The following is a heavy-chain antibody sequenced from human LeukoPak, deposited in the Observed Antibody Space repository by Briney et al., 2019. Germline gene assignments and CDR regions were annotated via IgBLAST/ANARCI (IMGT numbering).Heavy chain of an antibody. J-gene: IGHJ4*02. V-gene: IGHV3-23*01. D-gene: IGHD5-24*01. CDR2: ISGSGGST. CDR3: AKDPRVGSRVATPCH. Sequence: GGSLRLSCAASGFTFTSYAMSRVRQAPGKGLEWVSAISGSGGSTYYADSVKGRFTISRDNSKSTLFLQMNSLRAEDTAVYYCAKDPRVGSRVATPCHWGQGTLVTVSS. CDR1: GFTFTSYA.